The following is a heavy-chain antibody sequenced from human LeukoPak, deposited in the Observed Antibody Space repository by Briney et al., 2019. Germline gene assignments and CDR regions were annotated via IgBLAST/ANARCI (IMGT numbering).Heavy chain of an antibody. CDR3: ARVDFTPSSPRDIVVVPAATPFDY. D-gene: IGHD2-2*01. CDR2: IYHSGST. Sequence: TLSLTCAVSGGSISSGGYSWRWIRQPPGKGLEWIGYIYHSGSTNYNPSLKSRVTISVDTSKNQFSLKLSSVTAADTAVYYCARVDFTPSSPRDIVVVPAATPFDYWGQGTLVTVSS. J-gene: IGHJ4*02. V-gene: IGHV4-30-2*01. CDR1: GGSISSGGYS.